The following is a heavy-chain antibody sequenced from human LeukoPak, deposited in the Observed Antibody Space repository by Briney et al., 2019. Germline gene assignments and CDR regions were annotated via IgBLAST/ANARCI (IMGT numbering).Heavy chain of an antibody. CDR2: ISSNGGST. V-gene: IGHV3-64*01. D-gene: IGHD4-17*01. J-gene: IGHJ4*01. CDR1: GFTFSSYA. Sequence: TGGSLRLSCAASGFTFSSYAMHWVRQAPGKGLEYVSAISSNGGSTYYANSVKGRFTISRDNSKNTLYLQMGSLRAEDMAVYYCARDGMGPYGDYGDYWGNGTLVTVSS. CDR3: ARDGMGPYGDYGDY.